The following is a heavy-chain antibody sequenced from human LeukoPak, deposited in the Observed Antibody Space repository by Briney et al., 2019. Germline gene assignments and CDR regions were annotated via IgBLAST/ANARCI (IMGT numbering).Heavy chain of an antibody. CDR1: GFTFSNYD. D-gene: IGHD2-15*01. J-gene: IGHJ4*02. CDR2: IISNGGIT. Sequence: GGSLRLSCSASGFTFSNYDMHWVRQAPGKGLEYVSSIISNGGITYYADSVKGRFTISRDNSKNTLYLQMTSLRAEDTAVYYCVRDRGGTGNYWGQGTLVTVSS. V-gene: IGHV3-64D*06. CDR3: VRDRGGTGNY.